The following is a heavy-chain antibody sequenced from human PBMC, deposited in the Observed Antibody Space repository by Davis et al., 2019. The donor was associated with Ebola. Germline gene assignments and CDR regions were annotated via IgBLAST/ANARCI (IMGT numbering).Heavy chain of an antibody. J-gene: IGHJ4*02. CDR3: ARQAEGFDY. Sequence: MPSETLSLTCTVSGGSISSYYWSWIRQPPGKGLEWIGYIYYSGSTNYNPSLKSRVTISVDTSKNQFSLKLSSVTAADTAVYYCARQAEGFDYWGQGTLVTVSS. V-gene: IGHV4-59*01. CDR1: GGSISSYY. CDR2: IYYSGST.